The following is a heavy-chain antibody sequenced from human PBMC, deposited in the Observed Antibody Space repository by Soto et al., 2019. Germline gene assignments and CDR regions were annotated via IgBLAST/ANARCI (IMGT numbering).Heavy chain of an antibody. CDR1: GGSINSYY. V-gene: IGHV4-4*07. J-gene: IGHJ4*02. D-gene: IGHD6-13*01. CDR2: IDTSGTT. CDR3: ARGFGSSWYYFDY. Sequence: PSETLSLTRTVSGGSINSYYWTWIRQPAGKGLEWIGLIDTSGTTNYNPSLKSRATMSVDTSKNQFSLKLTSVTAADTAMYYCARGFGSSWYYFDYWGRGTLVTAPQ.